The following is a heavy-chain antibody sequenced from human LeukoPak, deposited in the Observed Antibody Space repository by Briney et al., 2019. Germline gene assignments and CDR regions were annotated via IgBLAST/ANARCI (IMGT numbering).Heavy chain of an antibody. CDR1: GFTFSSYA. D-gene: IGHD1-14*01. J-gene: IGHJ4*02. CDR2: ISSNGGST. Sequence: GGSLRLSCAASGFTFSSYAMHWVRQAPGKGLEYVSAISSNGGSTYYANSVKGRFTISRDNSRNTLYLQMGSLRAEDMAVYYCARVSRGPQPGSFDYWGQGTLVTVSS. CDR3: ARVSRGPQPGSFDY. V-gene: IGHV3-64*01.